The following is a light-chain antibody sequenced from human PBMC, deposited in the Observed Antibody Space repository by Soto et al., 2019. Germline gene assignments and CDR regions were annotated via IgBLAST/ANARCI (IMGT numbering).Light chain of an antibody. CDR3: TSFAPGRIYV. Sequence: QSVLTQPPSASGSPGQSVTISCIGTSSDVGRYNYVSWYQHHPGKAPKLIIYEVTKRPSGVSDRFSGSKSANTASLTVSGLQADDEADYYCTSFAPGRIYVFGSGTKLTVL. J-gene: IGLJ1*01. CDR1: SSDVGRYNY. CDR2: EVT. V-gene: IGLV2-8*01.